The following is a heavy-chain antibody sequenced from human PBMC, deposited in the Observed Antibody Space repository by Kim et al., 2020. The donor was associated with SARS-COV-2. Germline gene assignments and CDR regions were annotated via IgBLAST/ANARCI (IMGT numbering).Heavy chain of an antibody. V-gene: IGHV3-11*05. J-gene: IGHJ6*02. CDR3: ARDAADSSSPQPFFDYYYGVDV. Sequence: GGSLRLSCAASGFTFSDHYMSWIRQAPGKGLEWVSYISSSSDHTKYAGSVRGRFTISRDNAKNSLYLQMNSLRAEDTAMYYCARDAADSSSPQPFFDYYYGVDVWGQGTPVTVSS. CDR1: GFTFSDHY. D-gene: IGHD6-13*01. CDR2: ISSSSDHT.